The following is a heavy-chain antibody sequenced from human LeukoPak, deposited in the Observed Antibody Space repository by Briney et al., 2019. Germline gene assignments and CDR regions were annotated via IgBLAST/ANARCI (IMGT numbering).Heavy chain of an antibody. V-gene: IGHV4-38-2*02. J-gene: IGHJ3*02. Sequence: SETLSLTCTVSGYSISSSYYWGWIRQPPGKGLEWIGSIYHSGSTYYNPSLKSRVTISVDTSKNQFSLKLSSVTAADTAVYYCARASGGNNDAFDIWGQGTMVTVSS. CDR3: ARASGGNNDAFDI. D-gene: IGHD4-23*01. CDR2: IYHSGST. CDR1: GYSISSSYY.